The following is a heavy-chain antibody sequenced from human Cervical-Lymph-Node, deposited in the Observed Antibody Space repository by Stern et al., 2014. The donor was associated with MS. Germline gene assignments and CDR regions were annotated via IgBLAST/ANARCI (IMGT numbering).Heavy chain of an antibody. CDR2: IYWDDDR. Sequence: QVTLKESGPTLVKPTQTLTLTCKASGFSLTIIGEGVGWIRQPPGKALEWLALIYWDDDRRYSPSLKDRLTITKDTSKNLVVLKMTNMDPLDTATYYCAHTSLSVGVSFDYWGQGTLITVSS. V-gene: IGHV2-5*02. CDR1: GFSLTIIGEG. CDR3: AHTSLSVGVSFDY. J-gene: IGHJ4*02. D-gene: IGHD3-10*01.